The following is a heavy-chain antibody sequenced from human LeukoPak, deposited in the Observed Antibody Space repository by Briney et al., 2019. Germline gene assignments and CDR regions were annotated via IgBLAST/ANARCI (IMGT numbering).Heavy chain of an antibody. D-gene: IGHD4-17*01. Sequence: GRSLRLSCAASGFTFSSYAMHWVRQAPGKGLEWVAVISYDGSNKYYADSVKGRFTISRDNSKNTLYLQMNSLKAEDTAVYYCATPRGDYGDFYFDYWGQGTLVTVSS. CDR2: ISYDGSNK. CDR1: GFTFSSYA. CDR3: ATPRGDYGDFYFDY. V-gene: IGHV3-30*04. J-gene: IGHJ4*02.